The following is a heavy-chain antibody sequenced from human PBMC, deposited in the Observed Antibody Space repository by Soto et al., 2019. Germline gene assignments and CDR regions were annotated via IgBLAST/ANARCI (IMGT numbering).Heavy chain of an antibody. CDR3: AKDPGEDTYWFDY. CDR2: INAGDGNT. Sequence: ASVKVSCKASGYTFTSYGISWVRQAPGQRLEWMGCINAGDGNTKYSQKFQGRVTITRDTSASTAYMELSSLRAEDTAVYYCAKDPGEDTYWFDYWGQGTLVTVSS. V-gene: IGHV1-3*01. D-gene: IGHD2-8*02. CDR1: GYTFTSYG. J-gene: IGHJ4*02.